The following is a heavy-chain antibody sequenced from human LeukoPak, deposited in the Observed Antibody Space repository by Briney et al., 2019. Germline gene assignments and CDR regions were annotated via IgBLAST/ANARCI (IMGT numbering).Heavy chain of an antibody. Sequence: PGGSLRLSCAASRFTFDGYAMHWVRQAPGKGLEWVSSISWNSGNTDYAASVKGRFTISRDNAKKSLHLQMNSLKAEDTALYYCAKSGTYSSLSGYIDSWGQGTLVTVSS. J-gene: IGHJ4*02. D-gene: IGHD6-6*01. CDR2: ISWNSGNT. V-gene: IGHV3-9*01. CDR3: AKSGTYSSLSGYIDS. CDR1: RFTFDGYA.